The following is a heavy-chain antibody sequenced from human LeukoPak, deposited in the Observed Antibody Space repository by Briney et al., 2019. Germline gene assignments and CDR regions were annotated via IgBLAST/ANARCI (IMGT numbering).Heavy chain of an antibody. D-gene: IGHD4-17*01. J-gene: IGHJ6*04. CDR2: IIPIFGTA. Sequence: LVKVSCKASGGTFSSYAISWVRQAPGQGLEWMGGIIPIFGTANYAQKFQGRVTITADESTSTAYMELSSLRSEDTAVYYCAYGDPFHYYGMDVWGKGTTVTVSS. CDR1: GGTFSSYA. CDR3: AYGDPFHYYGMDV. V-gene: IGHV1-69*13.